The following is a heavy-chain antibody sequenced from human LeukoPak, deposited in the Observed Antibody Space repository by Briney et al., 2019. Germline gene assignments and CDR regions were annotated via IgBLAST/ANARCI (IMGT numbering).Heavy chain of an antibody. CDR1: GGSFSGYY. J-gene: IGHJ4*02. Sequence: SETLSLTCAVYGGSFSGYYWSWIRQPPGKGLEWIGEINHSGSTNYNPSLKSRVTISVDTSKNQFSLKLSSVTAADTAVYYCARDILTGYAPFDYWGQGTLVTVSS. CDR2: INHSGST. V-gene: IGHV4-34*01. CDR3: ARDILTGYAPFDY. D-gene: IGHD3-9*01.